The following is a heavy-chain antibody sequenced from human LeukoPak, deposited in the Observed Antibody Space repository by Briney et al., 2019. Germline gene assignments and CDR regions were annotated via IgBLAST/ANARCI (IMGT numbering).Heavy chain of an antibody. CDR2: IIPIFGTA. V-gene: IGHV1-69*05. J-gene: IGHJ4*02. Sequence: SVKVSCKASGGTFSSYAISWVRQAPGQGLEWMGGIIPIFGTANYAQKFQGRVTMTRDTSISTAYMELSRLRSDDTAVYYCARVRRDGYSFDYWGQGTLVTVSS. D-gene: IGHD5-24*01. CDR3: ARVRRDGYSFDY. CDR1: GGTFSSYA.